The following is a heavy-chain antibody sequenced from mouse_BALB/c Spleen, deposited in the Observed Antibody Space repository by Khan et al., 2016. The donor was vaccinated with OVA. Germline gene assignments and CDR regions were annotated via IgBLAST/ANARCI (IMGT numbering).Heavy chain of an antibody. CDR2: INPSNGYT. J-gene: IGHJ3*01. D-gene: IGHD2-14*01. CDR1: GYTFTSYT. CDR3: VRDGAYHRNDGWFAY. V-gene: IGHV1-4*01. Sequence: QVQLQQSGAELARPGASVKMSCKASGYTFTSYTIHWIKLRPGQGLEWIGFINPSNGYTNYNQKFKDKATLTADKSSTTVYMQLGSLTSDDSAVYNCVRDGAYHRNDGWFAYWGQGTLVTVSA.